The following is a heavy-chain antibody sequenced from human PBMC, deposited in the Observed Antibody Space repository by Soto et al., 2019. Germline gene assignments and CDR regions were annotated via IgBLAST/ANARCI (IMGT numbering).Heavy chain of an antibody. CDR2: IWFDGSKK. Sequence: QVQLVESGGGVVQPGRSLRLSCAASGYTFTTYGMHWVRQAPGKGLEWVAAIWFDGSKKFHADSVKGRFTISRDDSKNTLYLQMNSLRGEDTAVYYCARDRGRFGALLSPYFDYWGQGTLVTVSS. J-gene: IGHJ4*02. CDR1: GYTFTTYG. D-gene: IGHD3-10*01. CDR3: ARDRGRFGALLSPYFDY. V-gene: IGHV3-33*01.